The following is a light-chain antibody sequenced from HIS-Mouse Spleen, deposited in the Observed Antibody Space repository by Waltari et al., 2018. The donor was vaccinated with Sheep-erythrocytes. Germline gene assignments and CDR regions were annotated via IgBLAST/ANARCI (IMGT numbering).Light chain of an antibody. V-gene: IGKV1-12*01. CDR2: AAS. CDR3: QQANSFPIT. CDR1: QGISSW. Sequence: DIQMTQSPSSVSSSVGARVTITFRARQGISSWIAWYQQKPGKAPKPLIYAASSLQSGVPSRFSGSGSGTDFTLTISSLQPEDFATYYCQQANSFPITFGQGTRLEIK. J-gene: IGKJ5*01.